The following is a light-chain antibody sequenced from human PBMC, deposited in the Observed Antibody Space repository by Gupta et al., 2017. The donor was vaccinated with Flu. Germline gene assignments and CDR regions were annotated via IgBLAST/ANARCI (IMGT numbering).Light chain of an antibody. CDR1: SSDVGGFSY. CDR3: TSYAPGNNLL. V-gene: IGLV2-8*01. CDR2: DVS. Sequence: QSALTQPPSASGSPGQSVTISCTGTSSDVGGFSYVSWYQQHPGKAPKLMISDVSKRPAGVPDRFSGSKSGNTASLTVSGLQAEDEADYYCTSYAPGNNLLFGGGTKLTGL. J-gene: IGLJ2*01.